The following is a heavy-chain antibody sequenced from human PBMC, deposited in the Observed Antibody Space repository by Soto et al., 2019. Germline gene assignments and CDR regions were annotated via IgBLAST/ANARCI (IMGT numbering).Heavy chain of an antibody. D-gene: IGHD5-12*01. CDR3: ARDNSGWQTSPSLSFDY. CDR2: INAGNGNT. J-gene: IGHJ4*02. V-gene: IGHV1-3*01. CDR1: GYTFTSYA. Sequence: AASVKVSCKASGYTFTSYAMHWVRQAPGQRLEWMGWINAGNGNTKYSQKFQGRVTITRDTSASTAYMELSSLRSEDTAVYYCARDNSGWQTSPSLSFDYWGQGTLVTVSS.